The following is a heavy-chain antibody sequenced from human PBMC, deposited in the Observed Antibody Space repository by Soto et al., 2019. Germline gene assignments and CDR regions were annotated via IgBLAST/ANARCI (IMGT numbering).Heavy chain of an antibody. CDR3: ASGRANYYDSSGPFDY. D-gene: IGHD3-22*01. Sequence: WASVKVSCKASGGTFSSYAISWVRQAPGQGLEWMGGIIPIFGTANYAQKFQGRVTITADESTSTAYMELSSLRSEDTAVYYCASGRANYYDSSGPFDYWGQGTLVTVSS. V-gene: IGHV1-69*13. J-gene: IGHJ4*02. CDR2: IIPIFGTA. CDR1: GGTFSSYA.